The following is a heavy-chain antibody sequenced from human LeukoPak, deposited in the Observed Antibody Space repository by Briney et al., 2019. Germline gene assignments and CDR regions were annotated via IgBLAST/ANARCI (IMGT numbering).Heavy chain of an antibody. V-gene: IGHV3-33*01. CDR2: IWYDGSNE. CDR3: ARASYSSGWFSDY. J-gene: IGHJ4*02. CDR1: GFTFSSYG. Sequence: GGSLRLSCAASGFTFSSYGMHWVRQAPGKGLEWVAVIWYDGSNEYYADSVKGRFTISRDNSKNTLYLQMNSLRAEDTAVYYCARASYSSGWFSDYWGQGTLVTVSS. D-gene: IGHD6-19*01.